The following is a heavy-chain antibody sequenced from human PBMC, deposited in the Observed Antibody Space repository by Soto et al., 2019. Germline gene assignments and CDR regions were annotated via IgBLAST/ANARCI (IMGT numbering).Heavy chain of an antibody. CDR1: GFTFSSYA. CDR2: ITSNGGST. CDR3: VTPSYDSSGPEAFDI. V-gene: IGHV3-64*04. Sequence: GESLKISCSASGFTFSSYAMHWVRQAPGKGLEYVSAITSNGGSTYYPDSMNGRFTISRDDSKNTAYLQMNSLKTEDTALYYCVTPSYDSSGPEAFDIWGQGTMVTVSS. J-gene: IGHJ3*02. D-gene: IGHD3-22*01.